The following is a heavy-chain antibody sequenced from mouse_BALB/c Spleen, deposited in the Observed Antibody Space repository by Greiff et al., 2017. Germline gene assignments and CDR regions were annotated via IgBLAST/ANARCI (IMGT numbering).Heavy chain of an antibody. D-gene: IGHD2-12*01. CDR1: GFTFSSYA. V-gene: IGHV5-9-3*01. J-gene: IGHJ4*01. CDR2: ISSGGSYT. Sequence: EVQVVESGGGLVKPGGSLKLSCAASGFTFSSYAMSWVRQTPEKRLEWVATISSGGSYTYYPDSVKGRFTISRDNAKNTLYLQMSSLRSEDTAMYYCAGAYDGDYYAMDYWGQGTSVTVSS. CDR3: AGAYDGDYYAMDY.